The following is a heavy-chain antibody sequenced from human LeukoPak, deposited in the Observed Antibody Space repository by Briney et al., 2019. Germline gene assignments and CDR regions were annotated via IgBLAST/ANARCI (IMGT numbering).Heavy chain of an antibody. J-gene: IGHJ5*02. V-gene: IGHV5-51*01. CDR3: ARRAYGDYANWFDP. CDR1: GYSFTNYW. CDR2: IYPGDYVT. D-gene: IGHD4-17*01. Sequence: GESLKISCKASGYSFTNYWIGWVRQMPGKGLEWMGIIYPGDYVTKYNPALQGQVTISADRSISTAYLQWSSLRASDTAMYYCARRAYGDYANWFDPWGQGTLVTVSS.